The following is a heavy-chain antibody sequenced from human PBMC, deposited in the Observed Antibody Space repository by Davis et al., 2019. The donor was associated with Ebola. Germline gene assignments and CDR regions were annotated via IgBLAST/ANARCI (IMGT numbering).Heavy chain of an antibody. Sequence: GGSLRLSCKGSGYSFTSYWIGWVRQMPGKGLEWMGIIYPGDSDTRYSPSFQGQVTISADKSISTAYLQWSSLKASDTAMYYCARYPGVAARPYYYGMDVWGQGTTVTVSS. J-gene: IGHJ6*02. CDR1: GYSFTSYW. CDR3: ARYPGVAARPYYYGMDV. D-gene: IGHD6-6*01. CDR2: IYPGDSDT. V-gene: IGHV5-51*01.